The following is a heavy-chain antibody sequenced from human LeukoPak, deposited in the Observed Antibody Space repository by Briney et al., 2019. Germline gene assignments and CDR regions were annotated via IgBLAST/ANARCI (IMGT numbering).Heavy chain of an antibody. D-gene: IGHD6-13*01. CDR2: ISYDGSNK. V-gene: IGHV3-30*03. J-gene: IGHJ5*02. Sequence: GGSLRLSCAASGFTFSNYGMHWVRQAPGKGLEWVALISYDGSNKYYADSVKGRFTISRDNAKNSLYLQMDSLRAEDTAVYYCAREGRAYRYSSSWYPTPSWFDPWGQGTLVTVSS. CDR1: GFTFSNYG. CDR3: AREGRAYRYSSSWYPTPSWFDP.